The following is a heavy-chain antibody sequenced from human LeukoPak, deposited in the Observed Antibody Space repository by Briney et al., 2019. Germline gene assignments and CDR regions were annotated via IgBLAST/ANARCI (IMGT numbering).Heavy chain of an antibody. CDR1: GGSISSGEYY. D-gene: IGHD2-8*01. V-gene: IGHV4-30-4*01. CDR2: IYYSGNT. J-gene: IGHJ4*02. CDR3: ARDCRTNGGYGDYFDD. Sequence: SETLSLTCTVSGGSISSGEYYWRWIRQPPGKGLEWIVYIYYSGNTYFNSSLKSRIIMSIDTSKNQFSLKLSSVTAADTAVYLCARDCRTNGGYGDYFDDWGQGTLVTVSS.